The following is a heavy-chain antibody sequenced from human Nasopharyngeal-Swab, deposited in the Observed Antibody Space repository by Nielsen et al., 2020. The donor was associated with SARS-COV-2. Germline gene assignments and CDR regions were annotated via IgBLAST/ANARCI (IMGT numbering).Heavy chain of an antibody. CDR2: IYYSGNT. CDR3: ARGTNWYFDL. J-gene: IGHJ2*01. CDR1: DDSISSSHYY. V-gene: IGHV4-39*07. Sequence: SETLSLTCTVSDDSISSSHYYWGWIRQPPGKGLEWIGTIYYSGNTYYNPSLKSRVTISVDTSKNQFSLKLSSVTAADTAVYYCARGTNWYFDLWGRGTLVTVSS.